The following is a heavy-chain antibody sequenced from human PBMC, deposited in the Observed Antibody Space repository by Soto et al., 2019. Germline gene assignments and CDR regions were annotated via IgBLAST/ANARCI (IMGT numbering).Heavy chain of an antibody. V-gene: IGHV4-59*01. CDR2: IYYSGST. Sequence: SETLSLTCTVSGGTISSWYWSWIRQPPGKGLEWIGYIYYSGSTNCNPSLKSRVTISVDTSKNQFSLKLTSVTAADTAVYYCAAPPRYWGQGTLVTVSS. D-gene: IGHD6-6*01. J-gene: IGHJ4*02. CDR1: GGTISSWY. CDR3: AAPPRY.